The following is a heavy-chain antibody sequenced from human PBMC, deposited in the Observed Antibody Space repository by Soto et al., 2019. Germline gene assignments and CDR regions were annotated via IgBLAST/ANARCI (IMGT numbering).Heavy chain of an antibody. D-gene: IGHD4-17*01. J-gene: IGHJ4*02. CDR3: ARVLAVPTVGDYFDY. CDR1: GFTFSTYW. CDR2: INSDGSST. Sequence: GGSLRLSCAASGFTFSTYWMHWVRQAPGKGLVWVSRINSDGSSTSYADSVKGRFTISRDNAKNTLYLQMNSLRAEDTAVYYCARVLAVPTVGDYFDYWGQGTLVTVSS. V-gene: IGHV3-74*01.